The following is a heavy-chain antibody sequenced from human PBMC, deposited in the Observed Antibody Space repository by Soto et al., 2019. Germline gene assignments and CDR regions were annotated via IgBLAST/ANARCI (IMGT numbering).Heavy chain of an antibody. CDR1: GFTFNSND. D-gene: IGHD3-10*01. CDR3: VKHQVSLVRGISPFDY. J-gene: IGHJ4*02. CDR2: ISSSGAFT. V-gene: IGHV3-23*01. Sequence: GGSLRLSCAVSGFTFNSNDMTWVRKAPGKGLEWVSTISSSGAFTYHADSVRGRLTISRDNSKNTVYLQMNSLRAEDTAVYYCVKHQVSLVRGISPFDYWGQGALVTV.